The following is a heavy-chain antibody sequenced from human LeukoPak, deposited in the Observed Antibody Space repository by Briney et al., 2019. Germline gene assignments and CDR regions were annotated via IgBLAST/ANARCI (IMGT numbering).Heavy chain of an antibody. Sequence: PGGSLRLACAASGFSFSDYWMSWVRQSPEKGLEWVANIKEDGSARYYVDSVKGRFTISRDNANNFLYLQMTSLRVEDTAMYYCARDPRDDHNSLDSWGQGTQVTVSS. J-gene: IGHJ5*01. CDR3: ARDPRDDHNSLDS. CDR1: GFSFSDYW. CDR2: IKEDGSAR. V-gene: IGHV3-7*03.